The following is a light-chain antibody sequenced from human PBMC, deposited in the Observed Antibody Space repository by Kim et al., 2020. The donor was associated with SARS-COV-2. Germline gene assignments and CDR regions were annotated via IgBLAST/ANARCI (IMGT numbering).Light chain of an antibody. J-gene: IGKJ1*01. CDR1: ESVSSN. Sequence: EIVMTQSPATLSVSPGERATLSCRASESVSSNLACYQQKPAQPARILIYGASTRTAGIPARLIGSGSGTEVTLTISSLQSADFAVYYCQQYNSWTPVTFGQGTKVDIK. CDR3: QQYNSWTPVT. CDR2: GAS. V-gene: IGKV3-15*01.